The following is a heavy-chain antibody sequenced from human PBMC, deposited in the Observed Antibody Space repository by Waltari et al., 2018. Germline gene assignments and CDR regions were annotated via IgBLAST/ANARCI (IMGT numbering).Heavy chain of an antibody. CDR1: GFTFSISR. J-gene: IGHJ5*02. Sequence: EVQLLESGGGLVQPGGSLKLSCAASGFTFSISRMSWVRQAPGKGLEWVSSISGSGSNTYYAESVKGRFTISRDNSRNTLYLQMNNLRAEDTAVYYCVKPHGMATVVVFNWFDPWGQGTLVTVSS. CDR2: ISGSGSNT. V-gene: IGHV3-23*01. D-gene: IGHD2-15*01. CDR3: VKPHGMATVVVFNWFDP.